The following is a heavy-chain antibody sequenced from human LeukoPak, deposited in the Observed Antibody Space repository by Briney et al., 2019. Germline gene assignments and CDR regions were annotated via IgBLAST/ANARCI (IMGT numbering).Heavy chain of an antibody. CDR2: ISGSDGST. CDR3: AKDLTWFGELLPYAGHLDWFDP. D-gene: IGHD3-10*01. J-gene: IGHJ5*02. V-gene: IGHV3-23*01. CDR1: GFTVSSNY. Sequence: PGGSLRLSCAASGFTVSSNYMSWVRQAPGKGLEWVSAISGSDGSTYYADSVKGRFTISRDNSKNTLYLQMNSLRAEDTAVYYCAKDLTWFGELLPYAGHLDWFDPWGQGTLVTVSS.